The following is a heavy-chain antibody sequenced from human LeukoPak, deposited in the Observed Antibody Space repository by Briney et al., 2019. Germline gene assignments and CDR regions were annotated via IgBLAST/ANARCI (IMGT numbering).Heavy chain of an antibody. CDR2: ISSSSYI. CDR3: AREIQWLPLDY. CDR1: GFTFSSYS. D-gene: IGHD5-12*01. Sequence: GGSLRLSCAASGFTFSSYSMNWVRQAPGKGLEWVSSISSSSYIYYADSVKGRFTISRDNAKNSLYLQMNSLRAEDTAVYYCAREIQWLPLDYWGQGTLVTVSS. J-gene: IGHJ4*02. V-gene: IGHV3-21*01.